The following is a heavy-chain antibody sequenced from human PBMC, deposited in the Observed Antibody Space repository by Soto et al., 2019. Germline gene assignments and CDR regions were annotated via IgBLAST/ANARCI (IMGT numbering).Heavy chain of an antibody. CDR2: ISYSGST. V-gene: IGHV4-59*01. CDR3: ARGRGDTAMAWYY. CDR1: GGSISSYY. J-gene: IGHJ4*02. Sequence: QVQLQESGPGLVKPSETLSLTCTVSGGSISSYYWSWIRQSPGKGLEWIGYISYSGSTKYNPSLKSRVTISXDXXKSQFSLKLSSVTAADTAVYYCARGRGDTAMAWYYWGQGTLVTVSS. D-gene: IGHD5-18*01.